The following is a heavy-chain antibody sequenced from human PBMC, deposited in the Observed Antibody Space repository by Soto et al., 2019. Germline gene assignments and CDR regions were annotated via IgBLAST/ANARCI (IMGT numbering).Heavy chain of an antibody. D-gene: IGHD6-13*01. V-gene: IGHV1-3*01. J-gene: IGHJ6*02. CDR2: INAGNGNT. CDR1: GYTFTSYA. Sequence: QVQLVQSGAEVKKPGASVKVSCKASGYTFTSYAMHWVRQAPGQRLEWMGWINAGNGNTKYSQKFQGRVTITRDTSASTAYMELSSLRSEDTAVYYCARELVAAAGMNYYYGMDVWGQGTTVTVSS. CDR3: ARELVAAAGMNYYYGMDV.